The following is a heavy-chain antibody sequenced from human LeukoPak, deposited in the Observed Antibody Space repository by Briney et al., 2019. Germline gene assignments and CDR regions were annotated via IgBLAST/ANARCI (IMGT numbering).Heavy chain of an antibody. CDR3: ARSRLLWFGDSRVH. D-gene: IGHD3-10*01. J-gene: IGHJ4*02. CDR1: GFTFSRYW. Sequence: PGGSLRLSCAASGFTFSRYWMSWVRQAPGKGLEWVANIKQDGSEKYYVDSVKGRFTISRDNAKNSLYLQMNSLRAEDTAVYYCARSRLLWFGDSRVHWGQGTLVTVSS. V-gene: IGHV3-7*01. CDR2: IKQDGSEK.